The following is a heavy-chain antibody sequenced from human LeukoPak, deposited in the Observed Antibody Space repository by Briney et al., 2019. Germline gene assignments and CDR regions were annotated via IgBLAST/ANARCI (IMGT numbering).Heavy chain of an antibody. V-gene: IGHV4-61*02. Sequence: SETLSLTCTVSGDSISTSNSYWSWIRQPAGKGLEWIGRIYTSGSTNYNPSLKSRVTMSVDTSKNQFSLKLSSVTAADTAVYYCAREYSSGWYTDYFDYWGQGTLVTVSS. CDR1: GDSISTSNSY. CDR3: AREYSSGWYTDYFDY. CDR2: IYTSGST. J-gene: IGHJ4*02. D-gene: IGHD6-19*01.